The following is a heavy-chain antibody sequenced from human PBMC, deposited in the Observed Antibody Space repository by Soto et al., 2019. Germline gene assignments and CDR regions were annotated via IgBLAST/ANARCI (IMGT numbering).Heavy chain of an antibody. CDR3: ASAKLLLPWLFDY. J-gene: IGHJ4*02. CDR1: GGSISSSSYY. Sequence: SETLSLTCTVSGGSISSSSYYWGWIRQPPGKGLEWIGSIYYSGSTYYNPSLKSRVTISVDTSKNQFSLKLSLRAEDTAVYYCASAKLLLPWLFDYWGQGTLVTVSS. CDR2: IYYSGST. D-gene: IGHD2-15*01. V-gene: IGHV4-39*01.